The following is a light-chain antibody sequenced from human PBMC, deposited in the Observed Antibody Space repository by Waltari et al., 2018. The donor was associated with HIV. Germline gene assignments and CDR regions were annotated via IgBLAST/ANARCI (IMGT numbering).Light chain of an antibody. CDR2: EVN. Sequence: QSALTQPPSASGSPGQSVTISCTGTSSDVGGSTYVSWYQQHPGKAPKLMICEVNKRPSGVPDRFSGSKSANTASLTVSGLQADDEADYYCNSYAGSNNWVFGGGTKLTVL. CDR3: NSYAGSNNWV. CDR1: SSDVGGSTY. V-gene: IGLV2-8*01. J-gene: IGLJ3*02.